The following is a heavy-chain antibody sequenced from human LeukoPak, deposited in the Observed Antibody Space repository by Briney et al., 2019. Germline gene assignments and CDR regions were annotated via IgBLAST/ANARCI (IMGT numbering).Heavy chain of an antibody. CDR3: AKDLAPGGVTTLMDY. J-gene: IGHJ4*02. CDR1: GFTFSSYG. V-gene: IGHV3-30*18. D-gene: IGHD4-17*01. CDR2: ISYDGSNK. Sequence: GRSLRLSCAASGFTFSSYGMHWVRQAPGKGLEWVAVISYDGSNKYYADSVKGRFTISRDNSKNTLYLQMNSLRAEDTAVYYCAKDLAPGGVTTLMDYWGPGTLVTVSS.